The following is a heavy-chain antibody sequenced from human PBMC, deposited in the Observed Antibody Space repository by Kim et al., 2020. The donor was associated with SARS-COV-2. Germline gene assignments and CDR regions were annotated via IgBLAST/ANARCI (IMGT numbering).Heavy chain of an antibody. CDR1: GFTFSSYE. Sequence: GGSLRLSCAASGFTFSSYEMNWVRQAPGKGLEWVSYISSSGSTIYYADSVKGRFTISRDNAKNSLYLQMNSLRAEDTAVYYCARDWNGDYASFDYWGQGTLVTVSS. D-gene: IGHD4-17*01. V-gene: IGHV3-48*03. J-gene: IGHJ4*02. CDR2: ISSSGSTI. CDR3: ARDWNGDYASFDY.